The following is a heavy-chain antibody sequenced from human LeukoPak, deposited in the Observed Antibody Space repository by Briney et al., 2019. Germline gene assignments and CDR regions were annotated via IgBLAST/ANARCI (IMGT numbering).Heavy chain of an antibody. CDR3: TTDEDDYGDSHPDY. V-gene: IGHV3-15*01. CDR1: GFTFSNAW. CDR2: IRSKTDGGTT. J-gene: IGHJ4*02. Sequence: PGGSLRLSCAASGFTFSNAWMSWVRQSPGKGLEWVGRIRSKTDGGTTDYAAPVKGRFTISRDDSKNTLYLQMNSLKTEDTAVYYCTTDEDDYGDSHPDYWGQGTLVTVSS. D-gene: IGHD4-17*01.